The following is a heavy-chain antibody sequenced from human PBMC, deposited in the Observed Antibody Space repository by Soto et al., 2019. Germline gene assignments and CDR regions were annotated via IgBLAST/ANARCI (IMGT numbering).Heavy chain of an antibody. CDR2: IYNSGAT. J-gene: IGHJ4*02. Sequence: TWETLRLTCPVSGGSVNADSDYWSCIRQPPGKGLEWIGYIYNSGATNYNRSLKSRVTISLDTSKSQFSLNLSSVTAADTAVYYCARTGGPVSFDYWGQGTPVNLSS. D-gene: IGHD2-15*01. V-gene: IGHV4-61*01. CDR1: GGSVNADSDY. CDR3: ARTGGPVSFDY.